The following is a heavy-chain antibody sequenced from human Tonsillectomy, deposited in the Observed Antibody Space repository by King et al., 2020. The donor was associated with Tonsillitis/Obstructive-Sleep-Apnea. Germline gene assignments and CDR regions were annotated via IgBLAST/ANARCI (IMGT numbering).Heavy chain of an antibody. CDR2: ISYDGSNK. CDR3: ARGIGITIFGVAGDY. J-gene: IGHJ4*02. CDR1: GFTFSSYA. V-gene: IGHV3-30*04. Sequence: VQLVESGGGVVQPGRSLRLSCAASGFTFSSYAMHWVRQAPGKGLEWVAVISYDGSNKYYADSEKGRFTISRDNSKNTLYLQMNSLRAEDTAVYYCARGIGITIFGVAGDYWGQGTLVTVSS. D-gene: IGHD3-3*01.